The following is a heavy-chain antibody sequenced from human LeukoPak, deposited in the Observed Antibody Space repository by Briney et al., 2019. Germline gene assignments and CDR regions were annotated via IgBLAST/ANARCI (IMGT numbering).Heavy chain of an antibody. CDR3: AKKARYCSGGYCYADVDY. CDR1: GFPFSSSG. D-gene: IGHD2-15*01. Sequence: GGSLRLSCGASGFPFSSSGMHWVRQAPGKGLEWVAFIGYDGSNKYYAESVKDRFTITRDNSKNTLFLQMNSLRTEDTAVYHCAKKARYCSGGYCYADVDYWGQGTPVTVSS. J-gene: IGHJ4*02. V-gene: IGHV3-30*02. CDR2: IGYDGSNK.